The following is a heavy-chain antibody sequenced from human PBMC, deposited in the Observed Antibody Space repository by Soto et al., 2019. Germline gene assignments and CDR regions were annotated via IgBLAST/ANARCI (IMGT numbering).Heavy chain of an antibody. V-gene: IGHV3-21*01. CDR3: AGGSVYYDSSGYIDY. CDR1: GFTFSSYS. D-gene: IGHD3-22*01. Sequence: GGSLRLSCAASGFTFSSYSMNWVRQAPGKGLEWVSSISSSSSYIYYADSVKGRFTISRDNAKNSLYLQMNSLRAEDTAVYYFAGGSVYYDSSGYIDYWGQGTLVTVSS. CDR2: ISSSSSYI. J-gene: IGHJ4*02.